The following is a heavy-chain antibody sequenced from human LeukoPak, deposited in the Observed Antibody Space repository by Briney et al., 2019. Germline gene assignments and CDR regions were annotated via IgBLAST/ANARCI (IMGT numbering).Heavy chain of an antibody. D-gene: IGHD6-13*01. CDR2: IYPGDSDT. CDR1: GYSFTSYW. V-gene: IGHV5-51*01. CDR3: AILGERHSSSWPSGYGMDV. Sequence: GESLKISCKGSGYSFTSYWIGWVRPMPGKGLEWMGIIYPGDSDTRYSPSFQGQVTISADKSISTAYLQWSSLKASDTAMYYCAILGERHSSSWPSGYGMDVWGQGTTVTVSS. J-gene: IGHJ6*02.